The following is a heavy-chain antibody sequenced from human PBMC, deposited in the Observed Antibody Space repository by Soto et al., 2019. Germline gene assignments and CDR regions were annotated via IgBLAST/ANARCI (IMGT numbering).Heavy chain of an antibody. V-gene: IGHV1-3*01. Sequence: ASVKVSCKASRYTFTSYAMHWVRQAPGQRLEWMGWINAGNGTANYSQKFQGRVTITRDASASTAYMELSSLRSEDTAVYYCARRGYSYGPPGFYGMDVWGQGTTVTVSS. CDR3: ARRGYSYGPPGFYGMDV. D-gene: IGHD5-18*01. CDR1: RYTFTSYA. CDR2: INAGNGTA. J-gene: IGHJ6*02.